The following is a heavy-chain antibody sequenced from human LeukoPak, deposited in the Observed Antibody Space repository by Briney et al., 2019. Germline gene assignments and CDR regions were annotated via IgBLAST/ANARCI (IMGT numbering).Heavy chain of an antibody. CDR2: ISPTGSTT. Sequence: PGGSLRLSCTASGFSFNGHWMHWTRQLPGKGLVWVSRISPTGSTTSYAGSVKGRFTVSRDNAKNTLYLQVNNLRAEDTAVYYCARGPNGNWSGLDFWGQGTLLTVSS. J-gene: IGHJ4*02. CDR1: GFSFNGHW. V-gene: IGHV3-74*01. CDR3: ARGPNGNWSGLDF. D-gene: IGHD1-1*01.